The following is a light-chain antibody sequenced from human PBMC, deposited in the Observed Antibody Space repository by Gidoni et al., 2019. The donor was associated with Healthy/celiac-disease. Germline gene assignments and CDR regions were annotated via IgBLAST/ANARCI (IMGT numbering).Light chain of an antibody. Sequence: EIVLTQSPATLSLSPGERATLSCRASQSVSSYLAWYQQKTGQAPRLLIYDASNRATGIPARFSGSGSGTDFTLTISSLEPEDFAVYYCQRRSNWPRTFGPGTKVDIK. CDR3: QRRSNWPRT. CDR2: DAS. V-gene: IGKV3-11*01. CDR1: QSVSSY. J-gene: IGKJ3*01.